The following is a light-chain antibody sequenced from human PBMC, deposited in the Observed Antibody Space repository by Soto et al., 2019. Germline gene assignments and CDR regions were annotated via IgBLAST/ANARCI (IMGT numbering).Light chain of an antibody. CDR3: QQFGSSPRGT. V-gene: IGKV3-20*01. CDR1: QSVSSSY. CDR2: GAS. J-gene: IGKJ1*01. Sequence: EIVLTQSPGTLSLSPGERATLSCRASQSVSSSYLAWYQQKPGQAPRLLIYGASSRATGIPDRFSGSGSGTDFTLTISRLEPGDFAVYYCQQFGSSPRGTFGQGTKVEI.